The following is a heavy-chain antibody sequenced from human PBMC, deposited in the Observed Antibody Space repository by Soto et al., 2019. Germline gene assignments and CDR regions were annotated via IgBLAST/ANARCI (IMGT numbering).Heavy chain of an antibody. V-gene: IGHV4-59*08. CDR2: IYYSGST. CDR3: AGSGYEPYYFDY. CDR1: GGSISSYY. J-gene: IGHJ4*02. Sequence: SETLSLTCTVSGGSISSYYWSWIRQPPGKGLEWIGYIYYSGSTNYNPSLKSRVTISVDTSKNQFSLKLSSVTAADTAVYYCAGSGYEPYYFDYWGQGTLVTV. D-gene: IGHD5-12*01.